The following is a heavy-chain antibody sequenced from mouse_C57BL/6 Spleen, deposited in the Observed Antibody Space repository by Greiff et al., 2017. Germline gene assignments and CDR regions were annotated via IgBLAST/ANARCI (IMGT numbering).Heavy chain of an antibody. Sequence: VQLKESGPGLVKPSQSLSLTCSVTGYSITSGYYWNWIRQFPGNKLEWMGYISYDGSNNYNPSLKNRISITRDTSKNQFFLKLNSVTTEDTATYYCARVDGSSLFDYWGQGTTLTVSS. CDR2: ISYDGSN. V-gene: IGHV3-6*01. D-gene: IGHD1-1*01. J-gene: IGHJ2*01. CDR3: ARVDGSSLFDY. CDR1: GYSITSGYY.